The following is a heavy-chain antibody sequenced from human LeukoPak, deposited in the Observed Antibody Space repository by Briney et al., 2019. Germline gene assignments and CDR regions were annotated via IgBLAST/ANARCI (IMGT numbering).Heavy chain of an antibody. V-gene: IGHV4-34*01. D-gene: IGHD3/OR15-3a*01. CDR3: AGRGTGVTFDY. J-gene: IGHJ4*02. CDR1: GGSFSGYY. Sequence: PSETLSLTCAVYGGSFSGYYWSWLRQPPGKGLEWIGEINHSGSTNYNPSLKSRVTISVDTSKNQFSLKLSSVTAADTAVYYCAGRGTGVTFDYWGQGTLVTVSS. CDR2: INHSGST.